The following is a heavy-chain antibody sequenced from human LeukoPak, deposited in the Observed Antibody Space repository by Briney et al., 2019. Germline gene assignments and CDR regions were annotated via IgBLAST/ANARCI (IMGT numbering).Heavy chain of an antibody. CDR3: ARDLRGYCSSTSCYTFGY. Sequence: GGSLRLSCIGSGLTFSGFELNWVRQAPGKGLEWVAYIRHDGSLKTCADSMRGRFTISRDNSKNTLYLQMNSLRAEDTAVYYCARDLRGYCSSTSCYTFGYWGQGTLVTVSS. D-gene: IGHD2-2*02. CDR2: IRHDGSLK. J-gene: IGHJ4*02. CDR1: GLTFSGFE. V-gene: IGHV3-30*04.